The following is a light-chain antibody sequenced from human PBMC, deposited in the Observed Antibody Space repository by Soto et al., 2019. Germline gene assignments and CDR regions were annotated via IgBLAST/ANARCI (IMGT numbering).Light chain of an antibody. CDR2: GAS. CDR1: QSVSSN. V-gene: IGKV3-15*01. Sequence: EIVMTQSPATLSVSPGERATLSCRASQSVSSNLAGYQQKPGQAPRLLIYGASTRATGIPARFSGSGSGTEFNLTISSMQSEDFAVFYCQQYNNWPLPFGQGTKVEIK. CDR3: QQYNNWPLP. J-gene: IGKJ1*01.